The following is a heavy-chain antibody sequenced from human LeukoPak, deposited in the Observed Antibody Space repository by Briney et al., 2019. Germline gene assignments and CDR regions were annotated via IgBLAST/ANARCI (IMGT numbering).Heavy chain of an antibody. CDR2: ISYDGSKK. V-gene: IGHV3-30*18. D-gene: IGHD4-17*01. CDR3: AKGARDDYGDYFSWFDP. CDR1: GFTFSNYG. Sequence: GGSLRLSCAASGFTFSNYGMHWVRQAPGKGLEWVAVISYDGSKKYHVDSVKGRVTISRDNSKNTLYLQMNSLRAEDTAVYYCAKGARDDYGDYFSWFDPWGQGTLVTVSS. J-gene: IGHJ5*02.